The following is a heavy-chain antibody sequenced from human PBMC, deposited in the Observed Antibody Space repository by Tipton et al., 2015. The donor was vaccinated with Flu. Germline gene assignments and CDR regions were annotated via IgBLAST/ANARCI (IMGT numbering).Heavy chain of an antibody. Sequence: TLSLTCSVSGSSIRSSNYYWGWIRQPPGKGLEWIGEINHSGSTNHNPTLKSRVTISVDTSKNQFSLKLSSATAADTAVYFCARGLYGSGSYQRRYFDSWGQGTLVTVSS. CDR2: INHSGST. V-gene: IGHV4-39*07. D-gene: IGHD3-10*01. J-gene: IGHJ4*02. CDR1: GSSIRSSNYY. CDR3: ARGLYGSGSYQRRYFDS.